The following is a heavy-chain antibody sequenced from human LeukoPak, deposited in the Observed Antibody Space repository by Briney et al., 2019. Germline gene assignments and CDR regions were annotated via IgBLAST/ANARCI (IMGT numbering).Heavy chain of an antibody. D-gene: IGHD4-23*01. V-gene: IGHV1-46*01. CDR3: ARDRVLVGGGPTYNFDH. J-gene: IGHJ4*02. Sequence: GASVKVSCKASGYTFATYFMHWVRQAPGQGLEWMGIINPTGGSTTYAQEFQGRVTMTRDMSTSTVYMELSSLRSEDTAVYYCARDRVLVGGGPTYNFDHWGQGTLVTVSS. CDR2: INPTGGST. CDR1: GYTFATYF.